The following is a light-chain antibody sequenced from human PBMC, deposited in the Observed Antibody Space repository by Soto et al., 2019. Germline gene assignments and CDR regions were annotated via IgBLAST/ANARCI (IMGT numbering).Light chain of an antibody. CDR2: GAT. J-gene: IGKJ5*01. Sequence: DIQMTQSPSSLSASVGDRVTIECRASQDISTSLAWFQQEPGKAPRTLIYGATYRQTGVPSKFSGSGSVTHFTLTINSLQPEDFATYYCQQYDTYPITFGQGTRLEIK. CDR3: QQYDTYPIT. CDR1: QDISTS. V-gene: IGKV1-16*02.